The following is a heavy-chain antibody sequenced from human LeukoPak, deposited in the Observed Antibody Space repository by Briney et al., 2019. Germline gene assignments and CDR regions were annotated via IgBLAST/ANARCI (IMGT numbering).Heavy chain of an antibody. Sequence: GGSLRLSCAASGFTFSSYGMHWVRQAPGKGLEWVAVISYDGSNKYYADSVKGRFTISRDNAKNSLYLQMNSLRAEDTAVYYCARATYSGSYWADWDYFDYWGQGTLVTVSS. CDR1: GFTFSSYG. CDR2: ISYDGSNK. D-gene: IGHD1-26*01. J-gene: IGHJ4*02. CDR3: ARATYSGSYWADWDYFDY. V-gene: IGHV3-30*03.